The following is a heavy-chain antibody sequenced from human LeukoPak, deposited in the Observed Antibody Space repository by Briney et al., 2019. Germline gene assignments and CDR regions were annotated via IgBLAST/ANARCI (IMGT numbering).Heavy chain of an antibody. Sequence: GGSLRLSCAASGFTFSSYAMHWVRQAPGKGREGVAVISYDGSNKYYADSVKGRFTISRDNSKNTLYLQMNSLRAEDTAVYYCARDNIAAAGTGFDYWGQGTLVTVSS. J-gene: IGHJ4*02. CDR2: ISYDGSNK. CDR1: GFTFSSYA. CDR3: ARDNIAAAGTGFDY. D-gene: IGHD6-13*01. V-gene: IGHV3-30*01.